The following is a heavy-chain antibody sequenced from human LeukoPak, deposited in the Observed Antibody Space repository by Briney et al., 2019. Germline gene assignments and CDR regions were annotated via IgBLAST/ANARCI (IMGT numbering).Heavy chain of an antibody. V-gene: IGHV3-7*01. D-gene: IGHD6-19*01. CDR3: GRDYSSGSSRS. CDR2: IKQDGSEK. Sequence: PGGSLRLSCAASGFTFGSYWMNWVRQAPGKGLEWVANIKQDGSEKYYVDSVKGRFTISRDNAKNSLYLQMNSLRAGDTAVYYSGRDYSSGSSRSWGEGPRVPVSS. J-gene: IGHJ5*02. CDR1: GFTFGSYW.